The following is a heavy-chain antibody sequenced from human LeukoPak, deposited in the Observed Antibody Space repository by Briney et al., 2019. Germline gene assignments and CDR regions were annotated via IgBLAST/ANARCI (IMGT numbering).Heavy chain of an antibody. Sequence: GGSLRLSCAASGFTFSDYYMSWIRQAPGKGLEWVSYISSSGSTIYYADSVKGRFTISRDNSKNTLYLQMNSLRAEDTAVYYCARGNYDSSGYYYSAFDYWGQGTLVTVSS. V-gene: IGHV3-11*04. J-gene: IGHJ4*02. CDR3: ARGNYDSSGYYYSAFDY. CDR2: ISSSGSTI. D-gene: IGHD3-22*01. CDR1: GFTFSDYY.